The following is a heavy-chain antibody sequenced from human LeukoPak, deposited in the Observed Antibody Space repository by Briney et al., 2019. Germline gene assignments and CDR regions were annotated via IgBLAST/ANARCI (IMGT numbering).Heavy chain of an antibody. CDR2: IYTSGST. CDR1: GGSFSGYY. J-gene: IGHJ5*02. Sequence: PSETLSLTCAVYGGSFSGYYWSWIRQPAGKGLEWIGRIYTSGSTNYNPSLKSRVTMSVDTSKNQFSLKLSSVTAADTAVYYCARGGRYRSSWYWFDPWGQGTLVTVSS. V-gene: IGHV4-59*10. D-gene: IGHD6-13*01. CDR3: ARGGRYRSSWYWFDP.